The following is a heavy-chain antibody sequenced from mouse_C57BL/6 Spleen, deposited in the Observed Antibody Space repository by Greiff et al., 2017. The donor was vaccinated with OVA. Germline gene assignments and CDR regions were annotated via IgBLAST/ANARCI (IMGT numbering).Heavy chain of an antibody. D-gene: IGHD1-1*01. CDR1: GYSITSGYY. V-gene: IGHV3-6*01. Sequence: EVQVVESGPGLVKPSQSLSLTCSVTGYSITSGYYWNWIRQFPGNKLEWMGYISYDGSNNYNPSLKNRISITRDTSKNQFFLKLNSVTTEDTATYYCASYGSSYWFAYWGQGTLVTVSA. CDR3: ASYGSSYWFAY. J-gene: IGHJ3*01. CDR2: ISYDGSN.